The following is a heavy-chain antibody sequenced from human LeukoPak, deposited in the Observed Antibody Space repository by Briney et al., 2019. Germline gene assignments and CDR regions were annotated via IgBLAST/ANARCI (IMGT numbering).Heavy chain of an antibody. J-gene: IGHJ4*02. Sequence: GGSLRLSCAASGFTFSSYAMHWVRQAPGKGLEWVALISYDGSNKDYVDSVRGRFTISRDNSKNTLYLQMNSLRTEDRAVYYCGRFGEIPSIDYWGQGTLVTVSS. D-gene: IGHD3-10*01. V-gene: IGHV3-30*04. CDR1: GFTFSSYA. CDR3: GRFGEIPSIDY. CDR2: ISYDGSNK.